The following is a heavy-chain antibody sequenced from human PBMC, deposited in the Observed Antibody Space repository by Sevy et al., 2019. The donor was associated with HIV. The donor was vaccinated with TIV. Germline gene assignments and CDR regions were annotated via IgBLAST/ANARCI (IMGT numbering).Heavy chain of an antibody. CDR1: GFTFSYFS. D-gene: IGHD1-1*01. CDR2: ISYDGSNE. CDR3: ALERLSSDVAEYFEN. J-gene: IGHJ1*01. V-gene: IGHV3-30-3*01. Sequence: GGSLRLSCAASGFTFSYFSMHWVRQAPGKGLEWMATISYDGSNEHYADSVKGRFTISRDNSKNALYLQMNSLRAEDTAVYSCALERLSSDVAEYFENWGQGTLVTVSS.